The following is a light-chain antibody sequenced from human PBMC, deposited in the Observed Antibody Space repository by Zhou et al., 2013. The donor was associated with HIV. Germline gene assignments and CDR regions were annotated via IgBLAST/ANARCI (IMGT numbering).Light chain of an antibody. CDR2: KAS. Sequence: DIQMTQSPSTLSASVGDRVTIACRASQSIDNWLAWYQQRPGQAPNLLIYKASSLETGVPVRFSGSRSGTEFTLTIASLQPDDSATYYCQQYNTNPISFGQGTRLE. J-gene: IGKJ5*01. V-gene: IGKV1-5*03. CDR1: QSIDNW. CDR3: QQYNTNPIS.